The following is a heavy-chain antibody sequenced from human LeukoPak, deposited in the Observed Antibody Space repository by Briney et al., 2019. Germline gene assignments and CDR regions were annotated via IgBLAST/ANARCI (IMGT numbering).Heavy chain of an antibody. CDR3: ASGAGSGRLYYYYYMDV. D-gene: IGHD1-26*01. V-gene: IGHV1-69*13. CDR2: IIPIFGTA. CDR1: GGTFSSYA. Sequence: ASVKVSCKASGGTFSSYAISWVRQAPGQGLEWVGGIIPIFGTANYAQKFQGRVTITADESTSTAYMELSSLRSEDTAVYYCASGAGSGRLYYYYYMDVWGKGTTVTVSS. J-gene: IGHJ6*03.